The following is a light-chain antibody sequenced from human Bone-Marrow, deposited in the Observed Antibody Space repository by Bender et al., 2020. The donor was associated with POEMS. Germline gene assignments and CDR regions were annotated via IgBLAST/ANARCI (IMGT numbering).Light chain of an antibody. CDR3: CSYGGSSTYV. CDR1: TSDVGKYNL. Sequence: QSALTQPASVSGSLGQSITISCTGTTSDVGKYNLVSWYQQHPGKAPKLMISEVSKRPSGVSNRFSGSKSGDTASLTISGLQAEDEADYYCCSYGGSSTYVFGSATKVTVL. V-gene: IGLV2-23*02. J-gene: IGLJ1*01. CDR2: EVS.